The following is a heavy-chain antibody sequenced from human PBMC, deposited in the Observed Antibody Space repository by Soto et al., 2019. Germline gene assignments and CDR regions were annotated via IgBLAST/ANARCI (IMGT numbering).Heavy chain of an antibody. V-gene: IGHV4-4*07. CDR1: GASLSRYD. CDR2: IYATGDT. J-gene: IGHJ5*02. CDR3: VRDGTKNLRDRFEP. D-gene: IGHD1-26*01. Sequence: XETLSLTCNVSGASLSRYDWSWIRQPPGKGLEWIGRIYATGDTDYNPSLKSRISMSVDMSKKQFSLTLRSVTAADTAIYYCVRDGTKNLRDRFEPWGRGILVTVSS.